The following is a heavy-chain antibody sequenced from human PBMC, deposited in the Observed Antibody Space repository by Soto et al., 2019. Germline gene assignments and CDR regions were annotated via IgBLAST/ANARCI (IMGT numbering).Heavy chain of an antibody. CDR2: IIPILGIA. Sequence: QVQLVQSGAEVKKPGSSVKASCKASGGTFSSYTISWVRQAPGQGLEWMGRIIPILGIANYAQKFQGRVTITADKSTSTAYMELSSLRSEDTAVYYCARVDSGYDFDYWGQGTLVTVSS. CDR1: GGTFSSYT. V-gene: IGHV1-69*02. CDR3: ARVDSGYDFDY. D-gene: IGHD5-12*01. J-gene: IGHJ4*02.